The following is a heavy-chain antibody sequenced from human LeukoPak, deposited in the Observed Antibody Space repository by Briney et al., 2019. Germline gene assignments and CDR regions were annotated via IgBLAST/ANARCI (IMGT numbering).Heavy chain of an antibody. CDR1: GFTVSSNY. V-gene: IGHV3-66*02. D-gene: IGHD5-24*01. Sequence: PGGSLRLSCAASGFTVSSNYMSWVRQAPGKGLEWVSIIYSGGSTYYADSVKGQFTISRDNSKNTLFLQMNSLRAEDTAVYYCAREIFNGFDIWGQGTMVTVSS. CDR2: IYSGGST. J-gene: IGHJ3*02. CDR3: AREIFNGFDI.